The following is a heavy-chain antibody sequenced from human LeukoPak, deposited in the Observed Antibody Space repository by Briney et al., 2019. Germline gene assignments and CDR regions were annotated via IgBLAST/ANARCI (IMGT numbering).Heavy chain of an antibody. V-gene: IGHV1-2*02. Sequence: ASVKVSCKASGYTFTAYYIHWARQAPGQGLEWMGWINPNNGGTNYAQKFQGRVTMTSDTSVSTAHTELSKLGSDDTAVYYCARGVSWSHYDSWGQGTLATVSS. CDR2: INPNNGGT. J-gene: IGHJ4*02. CDR1: GYTFTAYY. CDR3: ARGVSWSHYDS. D-gene: IGHD1-1*01.